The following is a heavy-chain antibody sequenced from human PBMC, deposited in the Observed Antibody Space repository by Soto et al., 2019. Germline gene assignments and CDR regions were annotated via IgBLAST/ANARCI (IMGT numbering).Heavy chain of an antibody. Sequence: GGSLRLSCTASGFTFGDYAMSWFRQAPGKGLEWVGFIRSKAYGGTTEYAASVKGRFTISRDDSKSIAYLQMNSLKTEDTAVYYCTRDSGNRGTTSPHYYYGMDVCGQGPTVTVYS. CDR3: TRDSGNRGTTSPHYYYGMDV. CDR2: IRSKAYGGTT. D-gene: IGHD2-2*01. CDR1: GFTFGDYA. J-gene: IGHJ6*02. V-gene: IGHV3-49*03.